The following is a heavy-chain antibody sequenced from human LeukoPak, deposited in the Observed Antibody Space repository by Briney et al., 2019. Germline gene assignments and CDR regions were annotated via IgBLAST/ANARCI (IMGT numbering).Heavy chain of an antibody. D-gene: IGHD6-19*01. CDR2: ISPNSGDT. Sequence: GASVKVSCKASGYTFTGYYMHWVRQAPGQGLEWMGWISPNSGDTNYAQKFQGRVTMTRDTSISTAYMELSRLRSDDTAVYYCATYSSAGSYFDYWGQGTLVSVSS. CDR3: ATYSSAGSYFDY. V-gene: IGHV1-2*02. CDR1: GYTFTGYY. J-gene: IGHJ4*02.